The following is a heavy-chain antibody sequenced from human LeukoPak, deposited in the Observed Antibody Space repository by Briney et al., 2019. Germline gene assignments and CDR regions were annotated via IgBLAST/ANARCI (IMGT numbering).Heavy chain of an antibody. D-gene: IGHD6-13*01. J-gene: IGHJ4*02. CDR3: VRDMKIKAAGYYFDY. V-gene: IGHV3-30*03. Sequence: PGGSLRLSCAASGFTFSDYGMHWVRQAPGKGLEWVAVIANDGRDKKYADSVRGRFTISRDNSKNTVHLQMNSLRAEDTAVFYCVRDMKIKAAGYYFDYWGQGTLVTVSS. CDR2: IANDGRDK. CDR1: GFTFSDYG.